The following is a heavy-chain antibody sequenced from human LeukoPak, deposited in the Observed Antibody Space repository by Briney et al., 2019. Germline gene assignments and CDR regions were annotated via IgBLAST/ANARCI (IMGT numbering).Heavy chain of an antibody. Sequence: TGGSLRLSCAASGFTFSSYGMHWVRQAPGKGLEWVAFIRYDGSNKYYADSVKGRFTISRDNSKNTLYLQMNSLRAEDTAVYYCAKGRYSSSSFFDYWGQGTLVTVSS. D-gene: IGHD6-6*01. V-gene: IGHV3-30*02. CDR2: IRYDGSNK. J-gene: IGHJ4*02. CDR1: GFTFSSYG. CDR3: AKGRYSSSSFFDY.